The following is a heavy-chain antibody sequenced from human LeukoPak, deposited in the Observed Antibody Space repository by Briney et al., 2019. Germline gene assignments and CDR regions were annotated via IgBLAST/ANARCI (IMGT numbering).Heavy chain of an antibody. D-gene: IGHD1-1*01. V-gene: IGHV4-34*01. CDR2: INHSGST. CDR3: ARGGPGEDYFDY. CDR1: GGSFSGYY. J-gene: IGHJ4*02. Sequence: SETLSLTCAVYGGSFSGYYWSWIRQPPGKGLEWIGEINHSGSTNYNPSLKSRVTISVDTFKNQFSLKLSSVTAADTAVYYCARGGPGEDYFDYWGQGTLVTVSS.